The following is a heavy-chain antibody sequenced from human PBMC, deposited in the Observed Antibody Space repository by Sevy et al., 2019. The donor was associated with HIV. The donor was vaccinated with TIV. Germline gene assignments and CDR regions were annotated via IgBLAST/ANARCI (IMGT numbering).Heavy chain of an antibody. CDR3: AGSNWYAAFDI. Sequence: GGSLRLSCATSGFSFSNNWMHWVRQAPGKGLVWVSRINGDGSSISYADPVNGRFTISRDNAKNTLYLQMNSLRVEDTAVYYCAGSNWYAAFDIWGPETMVTVSS. V-gene: IGHV3-74*01. CDR2: INGDGSSI. J-gene: IGHJ3*02. CDR1: GFSFSNNW. D-gene: IGHD6-13*01.